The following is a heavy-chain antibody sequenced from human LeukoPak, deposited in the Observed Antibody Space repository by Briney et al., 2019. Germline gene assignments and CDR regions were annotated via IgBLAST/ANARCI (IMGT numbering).Heavy chain of an antibody. CDR3: ATTTIRLGY. Sequence: MPSETLSLTCTVSGGSISSSSHYWGWIRQSPGKGLEWIGRIYYSGTIYYNPSLKSRVTISVDTSKNKFSLKLSSVTAADTAIYYCATTTIRLGYWGQGALVTVSS. CDR1: GGSISSSSHY. V-gene: IGHV4-39*07. D-gene: IGHD1-26*01. J-gene: IGHJ4*02. CDR2: IYYSGTI.